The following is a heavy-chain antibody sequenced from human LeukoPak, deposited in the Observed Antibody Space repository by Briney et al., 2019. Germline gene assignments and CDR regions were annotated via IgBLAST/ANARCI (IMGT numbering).Heavy chain of an antibody. Sequence: GGSLRLSCAASGFTVSRNYMSWVRQAPGKGLEWVSEIYSGGSTYYAASVKGRFSIPRDNSKNTVYLQMNSLRVEDTAVYYCARELREHGVFDIWGQGIMVTVSS. V-gene: IGHV3-53*01. CDR2: IYSGGST. CDR1: GFTVSRNY. J-gene: IGHJ3*02. CDR3: ARELREHGVFDI. D-gene: IGHD1-26*01.